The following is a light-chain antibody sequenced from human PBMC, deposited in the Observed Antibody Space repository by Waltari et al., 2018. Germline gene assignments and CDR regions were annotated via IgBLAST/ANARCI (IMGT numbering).Light chain of an antibody. CDR1: SSDIGYYDL. J-gene: IGLJ2*01. CDR2: EVT. V-gene: IGLV2-23*02. CDR3: CSYAGTRSLVV. Sequence: QSALTQPASVSGSLGQSITVSCTGTSSDIGYYDLVSWYQQHPGRAPKHIIYEVTMRPPGVSSRFSGSKSGNTASLTISGLHTEDEADYYCCSYAGTRSLVVFGGGTRLTVL.